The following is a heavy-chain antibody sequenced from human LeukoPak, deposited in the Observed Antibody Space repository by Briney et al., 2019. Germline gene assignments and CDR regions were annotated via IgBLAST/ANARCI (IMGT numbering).Heavy chain of an antibody. D-gene: IGHD3-10*01. J-gene: IGHJ6*03. CDR2: IYSGGST. Sequence: GGSLRLSCAASGFTVSSNYMSWVRQAPGKGLEWVSVIYSGGSTYYADSVKGRFTISRDNSKNTLYLQMNSLRAEDTAVYYCARDPAGITMVRGAPYYYYMDVWGKGTTDTVSS. CDR3: ARDPAGITMVRGAPYYYYMDV. CDR1: GFTVSSNY. V-gene: IGHV3-53*01.